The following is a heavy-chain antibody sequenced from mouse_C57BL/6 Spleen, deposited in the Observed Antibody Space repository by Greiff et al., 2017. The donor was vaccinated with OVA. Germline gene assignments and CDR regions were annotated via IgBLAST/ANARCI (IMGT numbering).Heavy chain of an antibody. CDR2: IYPGSGNT. J-gene: IGHJ3*01. V-gene: IGHV1-76*01. D-gene: IGHD3-3*01. CDR1: GYTFTDYY. Sequence: QVQLKESGAELVRPGASVKLSCKASGYTFTDYYINWVKQRPGQGLEWIARIYPGSGNTYYNEKFKGKATLTAEKSSSTAYMQLSSLTSEDSAVYFCARGTDPAWFAYWGQGTLVTVSA. CDR3: ARGTDPAWFAY.